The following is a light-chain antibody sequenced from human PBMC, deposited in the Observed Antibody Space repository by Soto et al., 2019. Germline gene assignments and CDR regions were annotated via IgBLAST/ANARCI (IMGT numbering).Light chain of an antibody. V-gene: IGKV1-5*01. J-gene: IGKJ1*01. CDR1: RNVESW. CDR3: QHYNSYSQA. CDR2: DAS. Sequence: IQMTQSPSTLSASVGDRVTITCRASRNVESWMAWYQQKPGQAPSLLIFDASTMHSGVPSRFSGSGSGTDFTLTISSLQPDDFATYYCQHYNSYSQAFGQGTKVDIK.